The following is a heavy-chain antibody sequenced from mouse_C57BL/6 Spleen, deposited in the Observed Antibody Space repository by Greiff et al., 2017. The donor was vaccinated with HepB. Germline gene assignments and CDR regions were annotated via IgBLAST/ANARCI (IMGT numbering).Heavy chain of an antibody. CDR2: IDPADSDT. J-gene: IGHJ4*01. CDR1: GYTFTSYW. D-gene: IGHD2-1*01. V-gene: IGHV1-50*01. CDR3: GNGNYEALDD. Sequence: VQLQQPGAELVKPGASVKLSCKASGYTFTSYWMQWVKQRPGQGLEWIGVIDPADSDTNYNQKFKGKATLTVDTSSSTAYMQLSSLTSEDSAVYCGGNGNYEALDDWGQGTSVTVSS.